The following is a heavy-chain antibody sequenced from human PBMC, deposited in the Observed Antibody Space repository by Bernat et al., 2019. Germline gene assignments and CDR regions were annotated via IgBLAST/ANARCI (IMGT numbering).Heavy chain of an antibody. D-gene: IGHD3-3*01. V-gene: IGHV4-4*02. J-gene: IGHJ3*02. CDR1: GGSISSSNW. CDR3: ARESITIFGVVIYDAFDI. CDR2: IYHSGST. Sequence: QAQLQESGPGLVKPSGTLSLTCAVSGGSISSSNWWSWVRQPPGKGLEWIGEIYHSGSTNYNPSLKSRVTISVDKSKNQFSLKLSSVTAADTAVYYCARESITIFGVVIYDAFDIWGQGTMVTVSS.